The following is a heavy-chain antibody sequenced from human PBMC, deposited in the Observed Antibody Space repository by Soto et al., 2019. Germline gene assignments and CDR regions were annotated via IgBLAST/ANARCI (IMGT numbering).Heavy chain of an antibody. Sequence: ETLALTCAVSGGSIRHYYWSWIRQAPWIGLEWVADFEYSGRANNNHSLKSRLTISVDTSNSQFSMKRRYVNAAVTAVFYGARQIRSVGVTGWFDPWGQGIQVTVYS. D-gene: IGHD2-15*01. V-gene: IGHV4-59*01. CDR1: GGSIRHYY. J-gene: IGHJ5*02. CDR2: FEYSGRA. CDR3: ARQIRSVGVTGWFDP.